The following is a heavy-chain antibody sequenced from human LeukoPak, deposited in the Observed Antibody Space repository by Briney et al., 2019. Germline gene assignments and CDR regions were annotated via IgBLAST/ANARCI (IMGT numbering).Heavy chain of an antibody. CDR2: INPSGGST. V-gene: IGHV1-46*01. CDR1: GYSFTSYH. D-gene: IGHD6-19*01. J-gene: IGHJ4*02. Sequence: ASVTVSCKASGYSFTSYHMHWVRQAPGQGLEWMGIINPSGGSTSYAQKFQGRVTMTRDTSTSTVYMELSSLRSEDTAVYYCATRGGYRSGWAYWGQGTLVTVSS. CDR3: ATRGGYRSGWAY.